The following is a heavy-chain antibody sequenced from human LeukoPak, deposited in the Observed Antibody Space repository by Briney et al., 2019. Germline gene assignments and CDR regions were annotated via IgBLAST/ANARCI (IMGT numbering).Heavy chain of an antibody. J-gene: IGHJ4*02. V-gene: IGHV4-34*01. CDR1: GGSFSGYY. CDR3: ARGKYPSGSYVTLFDY. D-gene: IGHD1-26*01. CDR2: INHGGST. Sequence: SETLSLTCAVYGGSFSGYYWSWIRQPPGKGLEWIGEINHGGSTNYNPSLKSRVTISVDTSKNQFSLKLSSVTAADTAVYYCARGKYPSGSYVTLFDYWGQGTLVTVSS.